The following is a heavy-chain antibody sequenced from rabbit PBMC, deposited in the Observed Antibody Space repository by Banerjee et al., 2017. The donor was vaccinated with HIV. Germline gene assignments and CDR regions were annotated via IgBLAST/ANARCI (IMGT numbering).Heavy chain of an antibody. J-gene: IGHJ4*01. V-gene: IGHV1S45*01. CDR2: INTISGTT. D-gene: IGHD4-1*01. CDR1: GFPFSNGYV. Sequence: QEQLEESGGDLVKPEGSLTLTCTASGFPFSNGYVMCWVRQAPGKGLEWIACINTISGTTYYASWVNGRFTISSHNAQNTVDLQMTSLTAADTATYFCARDLAGVIGWNFNFWGPGTLVTVS. CDR3: ARDLAGVIGWNFNF.